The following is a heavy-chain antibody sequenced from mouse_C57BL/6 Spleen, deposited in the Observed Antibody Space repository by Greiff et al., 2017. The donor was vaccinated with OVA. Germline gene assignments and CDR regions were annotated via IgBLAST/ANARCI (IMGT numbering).Heavy chain of an antibody. Sequence: VQLQQPGAELVRPVSSVKLSCKASGYTFTSYWMHCVKQRPIQGLAWIGNIDPSDSETHYTQKFKDKATLTVDKSASTAYMQLSSLTSEDAAVYYCARGDGNIFADWGQGTLVTVSA. CDR2: IDPSDSET. V-gene: IGHV1-52*01. D-gene: IGHD2-1*01. J-gene: IGHJ3*01. CDR3: ARGDGNIFAD. CDR1: GYTFTSYW.